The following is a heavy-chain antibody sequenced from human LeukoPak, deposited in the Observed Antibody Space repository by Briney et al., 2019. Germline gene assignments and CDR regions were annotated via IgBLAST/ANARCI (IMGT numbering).Heavy chain of an antibody. CDR2: ISGSGGST. CDR1: GFTFSSYA. CDR3: AKDRGVRGVITSYFDY. D-gene: IGHD3-10*01. J-gene: IGHJ4*02. Sequence: GGSLRLSCAASGFTFSSYAMSWVRQAPGKGLEWVSAISGSGGSTYYADSVKGRFTISRDNSKNTLYLQMNSLIAEETAVYYCAKDRGVRGVITSYFDYWGQGTLVTVS. V-gene: IGHV3-23*01.